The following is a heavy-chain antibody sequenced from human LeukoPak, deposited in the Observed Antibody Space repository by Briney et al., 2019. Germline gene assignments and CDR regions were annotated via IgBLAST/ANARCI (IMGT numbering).Heavy chain of an antibody. J-gene: IGHJ5*02. CDR1: GGSISSGGYY. CDR2: IYYSGST. CDR3: ARFITFGAFNWFDP. V-gene: IGHV4-31*03. Sequence: SETLSLTCTVSGGSISSGGYYWSWIRQHPGKGLEWIGYIYYSGSTYYNPSLKSRVTISVDTSKNQFSLKLSSVTAADTAVYYCARFITFGAFNWFDPWGQGTLVTVSS. D-gene: IGHD3-16*01.